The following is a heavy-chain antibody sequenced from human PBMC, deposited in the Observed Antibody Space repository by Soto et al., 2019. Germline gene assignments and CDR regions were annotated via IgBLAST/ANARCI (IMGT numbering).Heavy chain of an antibody. CDR2: INPSGGSP. D-gene: IGHD6-13*01. J-gene: IGHJ5*01. V-gene: IGHV1-46*01. CDR3: ATAAYSTSWYDF. Sequence: QVQLVQSGAEVKKPGASVKLSCKSSEYTFTDYYIHWVRQAPGQGLEWMGLINPSGGSPSYAQKFQGRVTMTRDTSTSTGYMELSSLRSEDTAVYYCATAAYSTSWYDFWGQGTLVTVSS. CDR1: EYTFTDYY.